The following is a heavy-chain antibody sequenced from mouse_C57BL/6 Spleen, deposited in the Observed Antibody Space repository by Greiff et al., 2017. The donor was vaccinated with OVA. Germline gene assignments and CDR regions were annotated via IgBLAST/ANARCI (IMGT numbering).Heavy chain of an antibody. CDR1: GYTFTDYY. CDR3: ARGELVPWCAY. J-gene: IGHJ3*01. CDR2: INPNNGGT. D-gene: IGHD4-1*01. Sequence: EVQLQQSGPELVKPGASVKISCKASGYTFTDYYMNWVKQSHGKSLEWIGDINPNNGGTSYNQKFKGKATLTVDKSSSTAYMELRSLTSEDSAVYYCARGELVPWCAYWGHESLVTLSA. V-gene: IGHV1-26*01.